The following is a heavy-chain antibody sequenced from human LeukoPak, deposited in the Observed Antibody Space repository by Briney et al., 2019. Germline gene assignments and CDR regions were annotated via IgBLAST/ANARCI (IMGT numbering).Heavy chain of an antibody. CDR3: ARVGYSSGWFHWVFDH. CDR1: GGSISSGGYY. CDR2: IYYSGST. J-gene: IGHJ4*02. D-gene: IGHD6-19*01. V-gene: IGHV4-31*03. Sequence: PSETLSLTCTVSGGSISSGGYYWSWIRQHPGEGLEWIGYIYYSGSTYYNPSLKSRVTISVDTSKNQFSLKLRSVTAADTAVYYCARVGYSSGWFHWVFDHWGQGTLVTVSS.